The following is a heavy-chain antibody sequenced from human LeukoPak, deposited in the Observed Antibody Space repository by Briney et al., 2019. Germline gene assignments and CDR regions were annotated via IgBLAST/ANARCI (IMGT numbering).Heavy chain of an antibody. Sequence: ASVKVSCKASGYTFTGYYMHWVRRAPGQGLEWMGWINPNSGGTNYAQKFQGRVTMTRDTSISTAYMELSRLRSDDTAVYYCARVVPADMPGPAFDIWGQGTTVTVSS. CDR1: GYTFTGYY. CDR3: ARVVPADMPGPAFDI. V-gene: IGHV1-2*02. CDR2: INPNSGGT. D-gene: IGHD2-2*01. J-gene: IGHJ3*02.